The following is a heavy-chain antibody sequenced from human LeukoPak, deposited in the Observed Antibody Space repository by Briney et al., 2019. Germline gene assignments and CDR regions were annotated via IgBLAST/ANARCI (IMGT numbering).Heavy chain of an antibody. CDR2: INHSGST. V-gene: IGHV4-34*01. CDR1: GGSFSGYY. J-gene: IGHJ4*02. D-gene: IGHD5-18*01. CDR3: AGERQTDTLYSYGQEKSYYFDY. Sequence: PSETLSLTCAVYGGSFSGYYWSWIRQPPGKGLEWIGEINHSGSTNYNPSLKSRVTISVDTSKNQFSLKLSSVTAADTAVYYCAGERQTDTLYSYGQEKSYYFDYWGQGTLVTVSS.